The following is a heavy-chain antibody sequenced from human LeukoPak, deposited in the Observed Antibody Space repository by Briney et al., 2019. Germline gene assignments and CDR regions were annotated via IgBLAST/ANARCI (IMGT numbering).Heavy chain of an antibody. CDR3: ARLGRYCSGGSCRRPDAFDI. CDR2: INPSGGST. J-gene: IGHJ3*02. Sequence: ASVKVSCKASGYTFTSYYMHWVRQAPGQGLEWMGIINPSGGSTSYAQKFQGRVTMTRDTSTSTVYMELSSLRSEDTAVYYCARLGRYCSGGSCRRPDAFDIWGQGTVVTVSS. CDR1: GYTFTSYY. D-gene: IGHD2-15*01. V-gene: IGHV1-46*01.